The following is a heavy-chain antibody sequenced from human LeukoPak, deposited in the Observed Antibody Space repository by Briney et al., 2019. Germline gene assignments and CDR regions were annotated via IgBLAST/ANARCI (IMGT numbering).Heavy chain of an antibody. CDR1: CGSISISSYY. Sequence: KPSETLSLTCTVSCGSISISSYYWGWIRQPPGKGLEWIGSIYYSGNTYYNPSLKSRVSISVDTSKNQFSLTLRSVTAADTAVFYCARHPRGVVAETYWGQGTLVTVSS. V-gene: IGHV4-39*01. CDR3: ARHPRGVVAETY. CDR2: IYYSGNT. J-gene: IGHJ4*02. D-gene: IGHD5-12*01.